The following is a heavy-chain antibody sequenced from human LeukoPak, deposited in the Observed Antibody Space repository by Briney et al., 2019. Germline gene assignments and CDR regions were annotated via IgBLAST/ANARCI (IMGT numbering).Heavy chain of an antibody. D-gene: IGHD2-2*01. CDR2: IIPIFGTA. Sequence: SVKVSCKASGGTFSSYAISWVRQAPGQGLEWMGGIIPIFGTANYAQKFQGRVTITADKSTSTAYMELSSLRSEDTAVYYCAREHLGYCSSTSCYGRGYFDYWGQGTLVTVSS. CDR3: AREHLGYCSSTSCYGRGYFDY. V-gene: IGHV1-69*06. CDR1: GGTFSSYA. J-gene: IGHJ4*02.